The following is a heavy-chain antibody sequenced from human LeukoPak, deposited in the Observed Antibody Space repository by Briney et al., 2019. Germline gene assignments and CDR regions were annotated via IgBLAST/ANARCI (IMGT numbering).Heavy chain of an antibody. Sequence: PGGSLRLSCAASGFTFSSYAMSWVRQAPGRGLEWVSGISGGGVTTYYADSVKGRFTLSRDNTKNTLYLQMNSLRAEDTAVYYCAKDLSGSSWGQGTLVTVSS. D-gene: IGHD6-6*01. CDR2: ISGGGVTT. CDR1: GFTFSSYA. CDR3: AKDLSGSS. V-gene: IGHV3-23*01. J-gene: IGHJ4*02.